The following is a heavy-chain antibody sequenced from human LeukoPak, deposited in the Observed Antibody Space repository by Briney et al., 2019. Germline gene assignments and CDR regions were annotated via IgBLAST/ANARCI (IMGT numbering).Heavy chain of an antibody. D-gene: IGHD2-15*01. Sequence: GGSLRLSCAASGLTFSSYWMHWVRQAPGKGLVWVSRINGDGSSTSYADSVKGRLTISRDSAKNTLYLQMNSLRAEDTAVYYCARGSSVVGLDWGQGTLVTVSS. CDR3: ARGSSVVGLD. CDR1: GLTFSSYW. CDR2: INGDGSST. V-gene: IGHV3-74*01. J-gene: IGHJ4*02.